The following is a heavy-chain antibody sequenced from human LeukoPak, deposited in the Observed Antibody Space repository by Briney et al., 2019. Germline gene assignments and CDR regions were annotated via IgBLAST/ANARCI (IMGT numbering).Heavy chain of an antibody. D-gene: IGHD3-9*01. CDR3: ARGRSHDILTGYSRYYYYYGMVV. V-gene: IGHV3-72*01. CDR2: SRNKANSYTT. CDR1: GFTFSDHY. J-gene: IGHJ6*02. Sequence: GGSLRLSCAASGFTFSDHYMDWVRQAPGKGLEWVGRSRNKANSYTTEYAASVKGRFTISRDDSKNSLYLQMNSLNTEDTAVYYCARGRSHDILTGYSRYYYYYGMVVWGQGTTVTVSS.